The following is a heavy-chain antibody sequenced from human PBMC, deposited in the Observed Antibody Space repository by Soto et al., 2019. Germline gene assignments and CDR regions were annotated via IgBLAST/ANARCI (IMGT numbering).Heavy chain of an antibody. CDR1: GYTLTELS. CDR2: FDPEDGET. D-gene: IGHD2-21*02. J-gene: IGHJ5*02. V-gene: IGHV1-24*01. CDR3: ATVCGGDCYSRNFGNWFDP. Sequence: ASVKVSCKVSGYTLTELSMHWVRQAPGKGLEWMGGFDPEDGETIYAQKFQGRVTMTEDTSTDTAYMELSSLRSEDTAVYYCATVCGGDCYSRNFGNWFDPWGQGTLVTVSS.